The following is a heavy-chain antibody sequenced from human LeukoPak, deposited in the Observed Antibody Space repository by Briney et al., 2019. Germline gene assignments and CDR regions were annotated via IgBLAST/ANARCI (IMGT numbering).Heavy chain of an antibody. D-gene: IGHD6-19*01. CDR3: ARGAVAGIPNWFDP. V-gene: IGHV4-34*01. CDR2: INHSGST. J-gene: IGHJ5*02. Sequence: PSETLSLTCAVYGGSFSGYYWSWIRQPPGKGLEWIGEINHSGSTNYNPSLKSRVTISVDTSKNQFSLKLSSVTAADTAVYYCARGAVAGIPNWFDPWGQGTLVTVSS. CDR1: GGSFSGYY.